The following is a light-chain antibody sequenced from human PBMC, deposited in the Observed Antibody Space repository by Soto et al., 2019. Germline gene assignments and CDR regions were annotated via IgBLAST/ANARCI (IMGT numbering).Light chain of an antibody. Sequence: EIVLTQSPGTLSLSPGERATLSCRASQSVSNTYLAWYQHKPGQAPRLLIYGASYNATGIPDRFSGSGSVTHFHLPISSLEPQHFVRYYCQQYRTSPVSFGQGTMLQIK. V-gene: IGKV3-20*01. CDR3: QQYRTSPVS. CDR1: QSVSNTY. J-gene: IGKJ2*01. CDR2: GAS.